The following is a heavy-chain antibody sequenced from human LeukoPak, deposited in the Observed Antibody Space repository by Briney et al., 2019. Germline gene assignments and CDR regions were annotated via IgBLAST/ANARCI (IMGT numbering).Heavy chain of an antibody. Sequence: GASAKVSCKASGGTFSSYAISWVRQAPGQGLEWMGGIIPIFGTANYAQKFQGRVTIIADESTSTAYMELSSLRSEDTAVYYCAREYSSSSSAVAYYYGMDVWGQGTTVTVSS. CDR3: AREYSSSSSAVAYYYGMDV. J-gene: IGHJ6*02. CDR2: IIPIFGTA. CDR1: GGTFSSYA. D-gene: IGHD6-6*01. V-gene: IGHV1-69*13.